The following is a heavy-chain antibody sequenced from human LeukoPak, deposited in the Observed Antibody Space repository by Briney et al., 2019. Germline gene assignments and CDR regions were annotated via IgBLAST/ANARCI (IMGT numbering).Heavy chain of an antibody. CDR3: ASYPTSRTRTTYGMDV. J-gene: IGHJ6*02. D-gene: IGHD2-2*01. Sequence: SETLSLTCTVSGGSISSYYWSWIRQPPGKGLEWIGYIYYSGSTNYNPPLKGRVTISVDTSKNQFSLKLSSVTAADTAVYYCASYPTSRTRTTYGMDVWGQGTTVTVSS. CDR1: GGSISSYY. V-gene: IGHV4-59*01. CDR2: IYYSGST.